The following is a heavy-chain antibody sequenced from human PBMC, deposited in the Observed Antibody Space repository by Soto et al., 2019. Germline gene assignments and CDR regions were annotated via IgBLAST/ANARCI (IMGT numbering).Heavy chain of an antibody. J-gene: IGHJ4*02. CDR3: ASGGSTVTREFDY. CDR1: GGTFSRHA. V-gene: IGHV1-2*04. D-gene: IGHD4-17*01. CDR2: IIPKSGDT. Sequence: QVQLVQSGAEVRKPGSSVKVSCKASGGTFSRHAISWVRQAPGQGLEWMGGIIPKSGDTEYAQNFQGWVTMTRDTSISTAYMELSRLKSDDTAVYYCASGGSTVTREFDYWGQGTLVSVSS.